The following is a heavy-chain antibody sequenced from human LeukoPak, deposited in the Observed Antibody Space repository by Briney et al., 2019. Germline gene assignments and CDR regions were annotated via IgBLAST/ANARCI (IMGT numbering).Heavy chain of an antibody. CDR2: IYCNGAT. J-gene: IGHJ4*02. CDR1: GGSITDYY. D-gene: IGHD2-21*02. V-gene: IGHV4-59*01. Sequence: ASETLSLTCTVSGGSITDYYWIWIRQPPGKGLEYIGYIYCNGATNYNPSLKSRVTISVDTSKNQFSLNLRSVTAADTAVYYCTRSDCSTYFNYWGPGTLVTVSS. CDR3: TRSDCSTYFNY.